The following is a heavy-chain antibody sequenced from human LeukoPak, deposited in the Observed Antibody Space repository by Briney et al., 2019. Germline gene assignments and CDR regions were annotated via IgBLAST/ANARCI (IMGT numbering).Heavy chain of an antibody. CDR2: INPNSGGT. CDR1: GYTFTGYY. V-gene: IGHV1-2*02. D-gene: IGHD5-18*01. J-gene: IGHJ1*01. CDR3: AIDILGGYSYGDEYFQH. Sequence: ASVKVSCKASGYTFTGYYMRWVRQAPGQGLEWMGWINPNSGGTNYAQKFQGRVTMTRDTSISTAYMELSRLRSDDTAVYYCAIDILGGYSYGDEYFQHWGQGTLVTVSS.